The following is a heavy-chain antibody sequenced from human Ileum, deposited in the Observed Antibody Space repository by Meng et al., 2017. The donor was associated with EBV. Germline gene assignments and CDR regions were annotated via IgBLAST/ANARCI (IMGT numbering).Heavy chain of an antibody. D-gene: IGHD1-1*01. V-gene: IGHV1-2*04. CDR1: GYTFTGYY. CDR2: INPNTGGT. CDR3: ARGRYELIWGLFDP. Sequence: QGQLVQSGAEVKKPGASVKASCEASGYTFTGYYIHWVRQAPGQGLEWMGWINPNTGGTKYAQKFQGWVTLTRDTSISTAYMELSRLRSDDTAVHYCARGRYELIWGLFDPWGQGTLVTVS. J-gene: IGHJ5*02.